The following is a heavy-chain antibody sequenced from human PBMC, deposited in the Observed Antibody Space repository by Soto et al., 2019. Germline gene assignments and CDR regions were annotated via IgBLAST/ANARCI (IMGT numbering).Heavy chain of an antibody. CDR3: ARVGCSGGSCCTNPFDY. D-gene: IGHD2-15*01. CDR1: GFTFSSYS. CDR2: ISSSSSYI. V-gene: IGHV3-21*01. J-gene: IGHJ4*02. Sequence: PGGSLRLYCAASGFTFSSYSMNWVRQAPGKGLEWVSSISSSSSYIYYADSVKGRFTISRDNAKNSLYLQMNSLRAEDTAVYYCARVGCSGGSCCTNPFDYCGQGTLVTVSS.